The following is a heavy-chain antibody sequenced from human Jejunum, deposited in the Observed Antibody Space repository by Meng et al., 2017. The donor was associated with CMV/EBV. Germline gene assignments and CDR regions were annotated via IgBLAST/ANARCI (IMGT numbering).Heavy chain of an antibody. CDR1: GFTVSNSY. Sequence: EVQLVWSGGGLVPPGGSLRLSCAASGFTVSNSYMSWVRQAPGKGLEWVSVIYGGGSTYYADSVKGRFTISRDSSKNTLYLQMNSLRAEDTAVYYCAREGTTLVTYDYWGQGTLVTVSS. D-gene: IGHD5-18*01. J-gene: IGHJ4*02. CDR2: IYGGGST. CDR3: AREGTTLVTYDY. V-gene: IGHV3-66*01.